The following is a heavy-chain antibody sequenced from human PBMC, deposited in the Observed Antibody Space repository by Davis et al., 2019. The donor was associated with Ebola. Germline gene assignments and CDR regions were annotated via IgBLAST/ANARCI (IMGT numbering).Heavy chain of an antibody. J-gene: IGHJ3*01. CDR3: AREELGRFT. CDR2: INPNDGRT. CDR1: GYTFTNYY. D-gene: IGHD3-16*01. Sequence: ASVKVSCKASGYTFTNYYMHWVRQAPGQGLEWMGMINPNDGRTIYAQKFQGRVTVTRDTSTTTVYMDLSSLRSEDTAVYYCAREELGRFTWGQGTMVIVSS. V-gene: IGHV1-46*01.